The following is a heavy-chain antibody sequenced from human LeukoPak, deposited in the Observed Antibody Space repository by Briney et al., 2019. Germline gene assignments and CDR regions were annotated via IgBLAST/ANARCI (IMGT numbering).Heavy chain of an antibody. Sequence: ASVKVSCKASGYTFTSYGICWVRQAPGEGLEWMGWTSAYNGNTNYAQKLQGRVTMTTDTSTSTAYMELRSLRSDDTAVYYCARDGADSSGYYPYYFDYWGQGTLVTVSS. CDR1: GYTFTSYG. V-gene: IGHV1-18*01. D-gene: IGHD3-22*01. CDR2: TSAYNGNT. J-gene: IGHJ4*02. CDR3: ARDGADSSGYYPYYFDY.